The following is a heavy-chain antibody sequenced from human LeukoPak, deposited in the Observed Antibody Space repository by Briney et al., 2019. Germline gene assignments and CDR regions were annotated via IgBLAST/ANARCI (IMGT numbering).Heavy chain of an antibody. CDR1: GFTVSSNY. V-gene: IGHV3-66*01. CDR3: ARERLAKFDY. CDR2: IYSGGST. J-gene: IGHJ4*02. Sequence: GGSLRLSCAASGFTVSSNYMSWVHQAPGKGLEWVSVIYSGGSTYYADSVKGRFTISRDNSKNTLYLQMNSLRAEDTAVYYCARERLAKFDYWGQGTLVTVSS.